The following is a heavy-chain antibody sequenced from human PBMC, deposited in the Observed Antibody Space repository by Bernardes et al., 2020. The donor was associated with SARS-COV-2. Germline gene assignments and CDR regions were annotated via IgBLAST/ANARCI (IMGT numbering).Heavy chain of an antibody. J-gene: IGHJ5*01. CDR1: GFTFSSYA. CDR3: AKTAAGTGGFDS. V-gene: IGHV3-23*01. CDR2: IGGSGLST. D-gene: IGHD6-13*01. Sequence: GSMRLSCSASGFTFSSYAMSWVRQAPGKGLAWVSNIGGSGLSTYHADPVKGRFTISRDNSKNTLFLQMNSLSAEDTAVYYGAKTAAGTGGFDSWGQGTLVAVSS.